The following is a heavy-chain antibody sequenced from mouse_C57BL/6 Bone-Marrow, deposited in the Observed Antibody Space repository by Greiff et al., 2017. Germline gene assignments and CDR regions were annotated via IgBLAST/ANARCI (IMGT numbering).Heavy chain of an antibody. J-gene: IGHJ3*01. CDR1: DYTFTSYW. Sequence: QVQLKQPGAELVKPGASVKMSCKASDYTFTSYWITWVKQRPGQGLEWIGDIYPGSGSTNYNEKFKGKATLNVDTSSSTAYMQLSSLTSEDSAVYYCAREGFMVTNFAYWGQGTLVTVSA. D-gene: IGHD2-2*01. CDR3: AREGFMVTNFAY. V-gene: IGHV1-55*01. CDR2: IYPGSGST.